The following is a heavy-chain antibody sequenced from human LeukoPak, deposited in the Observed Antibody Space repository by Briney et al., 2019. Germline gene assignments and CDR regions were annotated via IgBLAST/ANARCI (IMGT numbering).Heavy chain of an antibody. CDR2: ISGSGGST. J-gene: IGHJ4*02. V-gene: IGHV3-23*01. CDR3: AKDKDGYSSSWTQGDY. Sequence: PGGSLRLSCAASGFTFSSYAMSWVRQAPGKGLEWVSAISGSGGSTYYADSVKGRFTISRDNSKNTLYLQMNSLRAEDTAVYYCAKDKDGYSSSWTQGDYWGQGTLVTVSS. D-gene: IGHD6-13*01. CDR1: GFTFSSYA.